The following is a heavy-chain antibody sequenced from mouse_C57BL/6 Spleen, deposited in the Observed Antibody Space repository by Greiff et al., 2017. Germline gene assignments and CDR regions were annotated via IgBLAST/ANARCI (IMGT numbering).Heavy chain of an antibody. J-gene: IGHJ1*03. CDR2: IYPGDGDT. CDR3: ARSDGYYEYFDV. CDR1: GYAFSSYW. V-gene: IGHV1-80*01. D-gene: IGHD2-3*01. Sequence: VQLQQSGAELVKPGASVKISCKASGYAFSSYWMNWVKQRPGKGLAWIGQIYPGDGDTNYNGKFKGKATLTADKSSSTAYMQLSSLTSEDSAVYFCARSDGYYEYFDVWGTGTTVTVSS.